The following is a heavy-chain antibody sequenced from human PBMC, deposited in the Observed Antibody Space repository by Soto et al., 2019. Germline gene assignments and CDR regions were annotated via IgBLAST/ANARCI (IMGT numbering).Heavy chain of an antibody. CDR2: IWYDGSNK. J-gene: IGHJ4*02. D-gene: IGHD2-2*01. Sequence: GGSLRLSCAASGFTFSNYGMHWVRQAPGKGLEWVAVIWYDGSNKYYADSVKGRFTISRDNSKNTLYLQMNSLRAEDTAVYYCARRARRCSSTSCYFFDYWGQGTLVTVSS. CDR3: ARRARRCSSTSCYFFDY. CDR1: GFTFSNYG. V-gene: IGHV3-33*01.